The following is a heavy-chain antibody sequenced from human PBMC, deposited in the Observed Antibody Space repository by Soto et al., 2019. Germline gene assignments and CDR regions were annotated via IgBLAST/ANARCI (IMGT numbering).Heavy chain of an antibody. CDR2: IDSSGRYI. J-gene: IGHJ4*02. Sequence: PVGSLRLSCVASGPIFSSYGMNWLRQAPGKGLEWVSSIDSSGRYIYYADSLQGRFTISRDNAKNSMYLQMNGLRAEDTAVYYCARDLSGYGYDYWGQGALVTVSS. V-gene: IGHV3-21*03. CDR1: GPIFSSYG. D-gene: IGHD5-18*01. CDR3: ARDLSGYGYDY.